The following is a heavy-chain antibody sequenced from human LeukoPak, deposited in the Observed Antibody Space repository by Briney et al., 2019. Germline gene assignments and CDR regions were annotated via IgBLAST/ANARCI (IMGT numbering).Heavy chain of an antibody. J-gene: IGHJ4*02. CDR2: INNDGSTT. D-gene: IGHD3-10*01. CDR3: AIGGTYGSGS. CDR1: GFPFANTW. Sequence: GGSLRLSCAASGFPFANTWMHCGRQAPGRGLVWGSLINNDGSTTHYADSVKGRFTISRDNAKNTVYLQMNSLRAEDTAVYYCAIGGTYGSGSWGQGTLVTVSS. V-gene: IGHV3-74*01.